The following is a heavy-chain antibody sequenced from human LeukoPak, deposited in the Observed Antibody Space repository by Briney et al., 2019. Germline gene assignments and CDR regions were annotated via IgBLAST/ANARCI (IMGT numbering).Heavy chain of an antibody. CDR1: GFTFTSYA. CDR3: AKGQSGSYYRLLDP. Sequence: PGESLCLSCAASGFTFTSYAMNWVRQAPGKGLEWVSTVSGSGGSTYYADSVKGRFTISRDNSKNTLYLQMNSLRAEDTAVYYCAKGQSGSYYRLLDPWGQGTLVTVSS. J-gene: IGHJ5*02. CDR2: VSGSGGST. V-gene: IGHV3-23*01. D-gene: IGHD1-26*01.